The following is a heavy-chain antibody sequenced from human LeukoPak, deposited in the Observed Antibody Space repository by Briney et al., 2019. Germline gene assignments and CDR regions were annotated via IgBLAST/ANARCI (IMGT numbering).Heavy chain of an antibody. CDR3: ARDGGHDYVWGSYRNARSYYFDY. CDR2: IIPIFGTA. D-gene: IGHD3-16*02. Sequence: SVKVSCKASGGTFSSYAISWVRQAPGQGLEWMGGIIPIFGTANYAQKFQGRVTITADESTSTAYMELSSLRSEDTAVYYCARDGGHDYVWGSYRNARSYYFDYWGQGTLVTVSS. CDR1: GGTFSSYA. V-gene: IGHV1-69*13. J-gene: IGHJ4*02.